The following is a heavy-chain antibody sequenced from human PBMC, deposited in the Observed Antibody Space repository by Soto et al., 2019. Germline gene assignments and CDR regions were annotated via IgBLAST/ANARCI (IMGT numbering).Heavy chain of an antibody. CDR3: AGAFFSNYLVY. CDR1: GFTFSSYW. V-gene: IGHV3-74*01. Sequence: GGSLRLSCAASGFTFSSYWMHWVRQAPGKGLVWVSRINNDVSSTNYADSVKGRFTISRDNAKNTLYLQMNSLRAEDTAIYYCAGAFFSNYLVYWGQGTLVTVSS. J-gene: IGHJ4*02. CDR2: INNDVSST. D-gene: IGHD4-4*01.